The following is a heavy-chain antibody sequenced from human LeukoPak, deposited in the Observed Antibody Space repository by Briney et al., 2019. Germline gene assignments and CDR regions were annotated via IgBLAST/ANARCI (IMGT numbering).Heavy chain of an antibody. V-gene: IGHV3-11*01. Sequence: GGSLRLSCAASGFTFSDYYMSWIRQAPGKGLEWVSYISSSGSGGSTYYADSVKGRFTISRDNSKNTLYLQMNSLRAEDTAVYYCAKGGEGLAELLWFGELVEYFQHWGQGTLVTVSS. CDR1: GFTFSDYY. J-gene: IGHJ1*01. D-gene: IGHD3-10*01. CDR2: ISSSGSGGST. CDR3: AKGGEGLAELLWFGELVEYFQH.